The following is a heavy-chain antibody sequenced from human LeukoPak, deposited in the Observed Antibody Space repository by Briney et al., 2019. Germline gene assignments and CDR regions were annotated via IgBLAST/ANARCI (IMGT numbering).Heavy chain of an antibody. CDR3: ASEGLRYYFDY. J-gene: IGHJ4*02. Sequence: NPSETLSLTCTVSGGSISSSSYYWGWIRQPPGKGLEWIGSIYYSGSTYYNPSLKSRVTISVDTSKNQFSLKLSSVTAADTAVYYCASEGLRYYFDYWGQGTLVTVSS. CDR1: GGSISSSSYY. CDR2: IYYSGST. D-gene: IGHD3-3*01. V-gene: IGHV4-39*01.